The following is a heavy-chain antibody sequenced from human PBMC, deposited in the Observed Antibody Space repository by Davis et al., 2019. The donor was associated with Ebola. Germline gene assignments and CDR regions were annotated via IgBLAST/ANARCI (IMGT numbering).Heavy chain of an antibody. J-gene: IGHJ5*02. CDR1: GFAFGPYA. V-gene: IGHV3-9*01. D-gene: IGHD6-13*01. CDR2: ISWNSGDV. Sequence: GGSLRLSCAGSGFAFGPYAMHWVRQAPGKGLEWVSSISWNSGDVGYADSVKGRFTIFRDNANNSLYLQMNSLRAEDTALYYCVKDVAAGKGAGWFDPWGQGTLVTVSS. CDR3: VKDVAAGKGAGWFDP.